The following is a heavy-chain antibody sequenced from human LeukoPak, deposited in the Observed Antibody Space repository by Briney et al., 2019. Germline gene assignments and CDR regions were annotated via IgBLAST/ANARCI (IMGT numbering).Heavy chain of an antibody. CDR2: ISSDGSST. D-gene: IGHD2-15*01. Sequence: HPGGSLRLSCAASGFTTSNCWMHWVRQAPGKGLVWVSRISSDGSSTSYADSVRGRFTISRDNAKSTLYLQMNSLRAEDTAVYYCAREYWGSSFDYWGQGTLVSVSS. CDR3: AREYWGSSFDY. V-gene: IGHV3-74*01. CDR1: GFTTSNCW. J-gene: IGHJ4*02.